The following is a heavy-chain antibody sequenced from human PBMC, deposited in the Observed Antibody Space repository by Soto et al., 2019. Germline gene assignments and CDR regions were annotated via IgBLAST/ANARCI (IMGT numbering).Heavy chain of an antibody. CDR1: GYTFTSYA. CDR3: ARDCSSSAGGYFDY. J-gene: IGHJ4*02. Sequence: QVQLVQSGAEVKKPGASVKVSCKASGYTFTSYAMHWVRQAPGQRLEWMGWINAGNGNTKYSQKFQGRVTITRDTSASTAYMELSSLRSEVTAVYYCARDCSSSAGGYFDYWGQGTLVTVSS. D-gene: IGHD6-13*01. CDR2: INAGNGNT. V-gene: IGHV1-3*01.